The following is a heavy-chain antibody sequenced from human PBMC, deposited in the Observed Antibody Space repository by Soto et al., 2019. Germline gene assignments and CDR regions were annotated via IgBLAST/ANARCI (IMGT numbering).Heavy chain of an antibody. Sequence: SETLSLTCTVSGGSISSYYWSWIRQPPGKGLEWIGYIYYSGSTNYNPSLKSRVAISVDTSKNQFSLKLSSVTAADTSVYYCARGEASLTYYYYGMDVWGQGTTVTVSS. V-gene: IGHV4-59*01. CDR1: GGSISSYY. CDR3: ARGEASLTYYYYGMDV. J-gene: IGHJ6*02. CDR2: IYYSGST. D-gene: IGHD2-2*01.